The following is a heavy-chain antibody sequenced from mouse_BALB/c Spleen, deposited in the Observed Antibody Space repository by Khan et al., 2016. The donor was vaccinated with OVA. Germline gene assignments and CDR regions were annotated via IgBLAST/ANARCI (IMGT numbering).Heavy chain of an antibody. V-gene: IGHV1-26*01. D-gene: IGHD2-14*01. CDR1: GYSFTLYY. CDR2: VNPNTDNI. J-gene: IGHJ3*01. Sequence: EVQLQQSGPDLVKPGASVKISCKASGYSFTLYYMSWVKQSHGKSLEWIGRVNPNTDNINYNQEFKGKAILTVDKSSNTAYMDLRSLTSEDSAFYFCARVYDFFASWGQGTLVTVSA. CDR3: ARVYDFFAS.